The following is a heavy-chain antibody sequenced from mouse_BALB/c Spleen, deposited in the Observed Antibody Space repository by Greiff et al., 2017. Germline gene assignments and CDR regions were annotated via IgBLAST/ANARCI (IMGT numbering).Heavy chain of an antibody. CDR1: GFSFTSYG. J-gene: IGHJ4*01. V-gene: IGHV2-9*02. CDR3: ARVLPYAMDY. Sequence: QVQLKQSGPGLVAPSQSLSITCTVSGFSFTSYGVHWVRQPPGQGLEWLGVIWAGGSTTYNSALMSSLSISKDNSKSQVFLKMNSLQTDDTAMYYCARVLPYAMDYWGQGTSVTVSS. D-gene: IGHD2-10*01. CDR2: IWAGGST.